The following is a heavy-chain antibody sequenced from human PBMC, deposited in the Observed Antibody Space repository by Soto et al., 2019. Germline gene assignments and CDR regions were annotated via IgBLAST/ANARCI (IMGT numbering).Heavy chain of an antibody. CDR1: GYTFTRYY. V-gene: IGHV1-46*01. D-gene: IGHD3-16*01. CDR2: INASGGST. J-gene: IGHJ4*02. CDR3: ARGLSPGGGAFDY. Sequence: QVQLVQSGAEVKKPGASVKVSCKASGYTFTRYYMHWVLQAPGQGLEWMGIINASGGSTSYAQKFQGRVTMNRDTSTSTVYMELSSLRSEDTAVYYCARGLSPGGGAFDYWGQGTLVTVSS.